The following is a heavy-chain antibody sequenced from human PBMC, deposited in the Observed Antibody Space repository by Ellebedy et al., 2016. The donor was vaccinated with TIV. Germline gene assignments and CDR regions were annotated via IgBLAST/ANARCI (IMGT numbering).Heavy chain of an antibody. CDR1: GGSISSSSYY. CDR3: ARVLDRLLWFGELSHWFDP. CDR2: IYYSGST. D-gene: IGHD3-10*01. V-gene: IGHV4-39*01. J-gene: IGHJ5*02. Sequence: SETLSLTXTVSGGSISSSSYYWGWIRQPPGKGLEWIGSIYYSGSTYYNPSLKSRVTISVDTSKNQFSLKLSSVTAADTAVYYCARVLDRLLWFGELSHWFDPWGQGTLVTVSS.